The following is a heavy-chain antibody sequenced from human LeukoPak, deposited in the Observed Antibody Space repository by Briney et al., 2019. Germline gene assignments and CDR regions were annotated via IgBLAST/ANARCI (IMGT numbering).Heavy chain of an antibody. CDR3: ARGRALPAGLGMVYSFSY. CDR1: GGPISSDH. D-gene: IGHD2-2*01. V-gene: IGHV4-59*01. CDR2: VFDTGST. Sequence: SETLSLTCTVSGGPISSDHWSGIRQSPGKGLEWIGYVFDTGSTNYSPSLKSRITISLDTSKNQLSLKLNSVTAADTAVYYCARGRALPAGLGMVYSFSYWGQGTRVTVSS. J-gene: IGHJ4*02.